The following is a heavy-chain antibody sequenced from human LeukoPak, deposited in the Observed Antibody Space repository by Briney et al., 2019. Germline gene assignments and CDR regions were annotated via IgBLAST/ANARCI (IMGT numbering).Heavy chain of an antibody. J-gene: IGHJ4*02. V-gene: IGHV3-23*01. Sequence: PGGSLRLSCAASGFTFSSYAMSWVRQAPGKGLEWVSAISGSGGSTYYADSVKGRFTVSRDNSKNTLYLQMNSLRAEDTAVYYCAKDLTVTTLFDYWGQGTLVTVSS. CDR3: AKDLTVTTLFDY. CDR2: ISGSGGST. CDR1: GFTFSSYA. D-gene: IGHD4-17*01.